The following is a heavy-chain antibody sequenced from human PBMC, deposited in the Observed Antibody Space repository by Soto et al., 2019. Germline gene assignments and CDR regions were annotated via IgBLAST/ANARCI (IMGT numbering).Heavy chain of an antibody. D-gene: IGHD2-21*02. Sequence: GGSLRLSCAVSGFTFGSYWMNWVRLIPGKGLEWVAYIKPDGSATYYVDSVKGRFTISRDNAKNSLYLQMNSLRVEDTSVYYCARAGYCGPGCYYYFDYWGQGTMVTVSS. J-gene: IGHJ4*02. CDR3: ARAGYCGPGCYYYFDY. CDR2: IKPDGSAT. CDR1: GFTFGSYW. V-gene: IGHV3-7*01.